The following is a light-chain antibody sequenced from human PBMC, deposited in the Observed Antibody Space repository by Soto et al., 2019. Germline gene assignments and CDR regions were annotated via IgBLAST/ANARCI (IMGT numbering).Light chain of an antibody. J-gene: IGLJ1*01. CDR1: SSDVGSYNL. Sequence: QSVLTQPACVSVSPGQSITISCTGTSSDVGSYNLVSWYQQHPGKAPKLMIYEGSKRPSGVSNRFSGSKSGNTASLTISGLQAEDEADYYCCSYAGSSFYVFGTGTKVTVL. CDR3: CSYAGSSFYV. CDR2: EGS. V-gene: IGLV2-23*01.